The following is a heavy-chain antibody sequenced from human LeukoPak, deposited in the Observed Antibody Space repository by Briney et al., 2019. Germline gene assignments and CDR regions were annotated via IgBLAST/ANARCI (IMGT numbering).Heavy chain of an antibody. CDR2: ISSSSSYI. J-gene: IGHJ4*02. Sequence: GGSLRLSCAASGFTLSSYSMNWVRQAPGKGLEWVSSISSSSSYIYYADSVKGRFTISRDNAKNSLYLQMNSLRAEDTAVYYCARDKTTVTTLDYWGQGTLVTVSS. D-gene: IGHD4-17*01. CDR1: GFTLSSYS. V-gene: IGHV3-21*01. CDR3: ARDKTTVTTLDY.